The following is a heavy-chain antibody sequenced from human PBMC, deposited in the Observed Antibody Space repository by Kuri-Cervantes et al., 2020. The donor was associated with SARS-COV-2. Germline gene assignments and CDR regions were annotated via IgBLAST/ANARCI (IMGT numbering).Heavy chain of an antibody. Sequence: GGSLRLSCAASGFTVDDYGMSWVRQAPGKGLEWVSGINWNGGSTGYADSVKGRFTISRDNAKNSLYLQMNSLRAEDTALYYCARDLSDSSTPPHDPWGQGTLVTVSS. CDR3: ARDLSDSSTPPHDP. D-gene: IGHD2-2*01. J-gene: IGHJ5*02. V-gene: IGHV3-20*04. CDR2: INWNGGST. CDR1: GFTVDDYG.